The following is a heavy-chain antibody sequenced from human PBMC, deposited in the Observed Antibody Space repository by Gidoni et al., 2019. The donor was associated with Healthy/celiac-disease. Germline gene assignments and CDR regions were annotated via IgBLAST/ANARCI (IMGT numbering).Heavy chain of an antibody. D-gene: IGHD2-2*01. CDR3: ATYCSSTSCYSQWFDP. Sequence: QVQLVQSGAEVKKPGSSVKVSCKASGGTFSSYAISWVRQAPGQGLEWMGGIIPIFGTANYAQKFQGRVTITADESTSTAYMELSRLRSEDTAVYYCATYCSSTSCYSQWFDPWGQGTLVTVSS. CDR2: IIPIFGTA. J-gene: IGHJ5*02. V-gene: IGHV1-69*01. CDR1: GGTFSSYA.